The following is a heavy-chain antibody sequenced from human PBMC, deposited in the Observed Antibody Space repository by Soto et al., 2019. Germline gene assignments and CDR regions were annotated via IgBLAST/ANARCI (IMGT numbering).Heavy chain of an antibody. CDR3: ARLGGNNHYDILTGSHFDY. CDR2: IYYSGST. CDR1: GGSLSSSSYY. V-gene: IGHV4-39*01. D-gene: IGHD3-9*01. J-gene: IGHJ4*02. Sequence: SETLSLTCTVSGGSLSSSSYYWGWIRQPPGKGLEWIGSIYYSGSTYYNPSLKSRVTISVDTSKNQFSLKLSSVTAADTAVYYCARLGGNNHYDILTGSHFDYWGQGTLVTVSS.